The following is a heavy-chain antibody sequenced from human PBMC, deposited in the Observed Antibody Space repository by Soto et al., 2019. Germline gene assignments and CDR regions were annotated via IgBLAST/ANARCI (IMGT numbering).Heavy chain of an antibody. Sequence: SVKVSCKASGYTFTSYAISWVRQAPGQGLEWMGGIIPIFATPNYAQKFQGRVTITADESTSTVYMELSSLRSEDTAVYYCARDSIPRYDSSGYSFDNWGQGTLVTVSS. D-gene: IGHD3-22*01. J-gene: IGHJ4*02. CDR1: GYTFTSYA. CDR2: IIPIFATP. CDR3: ARDSIPRYDSSGYSFDN. V-gene: IGHV1-69*13.